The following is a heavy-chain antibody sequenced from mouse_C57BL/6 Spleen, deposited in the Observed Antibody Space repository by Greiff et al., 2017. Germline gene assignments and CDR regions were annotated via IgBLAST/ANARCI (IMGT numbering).Heavy chain of an antibody. J-gene: IGHJ4*01. D-gene: IGHD2-5*01. CDR2: IFPGNSDT. Sequence: EVQLQQSGTVLARPGASVKMSCKTSGYTFTSYWMHWVKQRPGKGLEWIGAIFPGNSDTSYNQKFKGKAKLTAVTSASTAYMELSSLTNEDSAVYYCTSYSNYDYAMDYWGQGTSVTVSS. CDR3: TSYSNYDYAMDY. V-gene: IGHV1-5*01. CDR1: GYTFTSYW.